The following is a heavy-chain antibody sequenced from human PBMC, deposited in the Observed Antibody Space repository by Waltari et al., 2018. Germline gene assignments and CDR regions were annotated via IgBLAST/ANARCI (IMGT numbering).Heavy chain of an antibody. CDR2: IYHSGST. D-gene: IGHD2-15*01. Sequence: CSWVRQPPGKGLEWIGEIYHSGSTNYNPSLKSRVTISVDKSKNQFSLKLSSVTAADTAVYYCARGGLGPYCSGGSCYSLPNFDYWGQGTLVTVSS. V-gene: IGHV4-4*02. CDR3: ARGGLGPYCSGGSCYSLPNFDY. J-gene: IGHJ4*02.